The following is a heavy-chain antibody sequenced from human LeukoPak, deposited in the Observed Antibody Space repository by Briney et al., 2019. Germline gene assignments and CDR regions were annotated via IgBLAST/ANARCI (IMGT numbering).Heavy chain of an antibody. J-gene: IGHJ3*02. CDR1: GGSISSYY. CDR3: ARDQSLGYGWPTVLAIYI. CDR2: VYTSGST. V-gene: IGHV4-4*07. D-gene: IGHD6-19*01. Sequence: SETLSLTCTVSGGSISSYYWSWIRQPAGKGLEWIGRVYTSGSTNYNPSLKSRVTISSDTSKIQCSLNLSSVTAADTAVNYGARDQSLGYGWPTVLAIYIWGQGTMVTVSS.